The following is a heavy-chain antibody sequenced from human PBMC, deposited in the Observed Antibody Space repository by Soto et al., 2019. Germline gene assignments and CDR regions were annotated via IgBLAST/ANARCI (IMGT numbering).Heavy chain of an antibody. D-gene: IGHD6-13*01. Sequence: SSLNLYRKAPVCSFSTYAVSLLRQTPRQGLEWMGGIIPIFGAANYAQKLQGRVTMTTDTSTSTAYMDLRSLRSDDTAVYYCARDPGSSSMGTRADYWVQGTLVTVSS. CDR1: VCSFSTYA. J-gene: IGHJ4*02. CDR3: ARDPGSSSMGTRADY. V-gene: IGHV1-69*05. CDR2: IIPIFGAA.